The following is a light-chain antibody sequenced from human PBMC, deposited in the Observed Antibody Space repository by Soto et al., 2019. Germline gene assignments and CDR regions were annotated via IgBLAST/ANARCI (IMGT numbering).Light chain of an antibody. CDR2: AAS. J-gene: IGKJ1*01. CDR1: QSVSSN. V-gene: IGKV3D-15*01. CDR3: QQYDKWPRT. Sequence: ETVLPQSPATVSLSPGDRATLPCRASQSVSSNKLAWYQQKPGQAPRLLIYAASSRATGIPDRFSGSGSGTEFTLTISNLQSEDFAVYHCQQYDKWPRTFGQGTKVDIK.